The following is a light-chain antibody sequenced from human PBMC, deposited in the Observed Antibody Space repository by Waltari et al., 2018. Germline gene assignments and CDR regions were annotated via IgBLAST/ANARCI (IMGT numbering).Light chain of an antibody. CDR2: EVS. J-gene: IGLJ1*01. CDR3: YSYAGGSV. CDR1: RRAGGSSNL. V-gene: IGLV2-23*02. Sequence: QSALTQPASVSGSPRQSITISCTASRRAGGSSNLVSWYLQHPGKAPKLIIYEVSKRPSGVSNRFSGSKSGNTASLTISGLQAEDEADYYCYSYAGGSVFGTGTKVTVL.